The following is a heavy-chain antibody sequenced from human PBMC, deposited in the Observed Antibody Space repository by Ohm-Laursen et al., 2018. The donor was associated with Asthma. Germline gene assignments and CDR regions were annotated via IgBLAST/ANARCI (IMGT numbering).Heavy chain of an antibody. V-gene: IGHV3-21*01. CDR3: ARIGPEWELPGREYSVHH. D-gene: IGHD1-26*01. Sequence: GSLRLSCSAPGFTFSSYTMSWVRQAPGKGLEWVASISTASTFIYYADSVRGRFTTSRDNANDLVYLQMHDLRAEDTALYYCARIGPEWELPGREYSVHHWGQGTLVTVSS. CDR2: ISTASTFI. J-gene: IGHJ1*01. CDR1: GFTFSSYT.